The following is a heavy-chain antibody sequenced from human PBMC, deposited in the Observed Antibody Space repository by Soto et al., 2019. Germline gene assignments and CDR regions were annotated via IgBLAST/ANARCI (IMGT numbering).Heavy chain of an antibody. Sequence: QVQVVQSGAEVKKPGASVKVSCKSSGYTFTSYFMHWVRQAPGQGLEWMGIMRPSGGSATYAQKFQGRVTMTRHTSTNTDYMDLSSLTSEDTAVYYCARGRGGSYGMDVWGQGTTVTVSS. D-gene: IGHD1-26*01. V-gene: IGHV1-46*01. CDR3: ARGRGGSYGMDV. CDR1: GYTFTSYF. CDR2: MRPSGGSA. J-gene: IGHJ6*02.